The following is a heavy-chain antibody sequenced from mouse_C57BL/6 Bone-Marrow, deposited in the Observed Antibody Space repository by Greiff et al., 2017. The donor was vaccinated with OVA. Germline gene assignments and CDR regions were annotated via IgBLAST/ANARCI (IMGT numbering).Heavy chain of an antibody. CDR1: GYTFTSYW. CDR3: SRNEAY. D-gene: IGHD1-2*01. V-gene: IGHV1-55*01. J-gene: IGHJ3*01. Sequence: QVHVKQPGAELVKPGASVKMSCKASGYTFTSYWITWVKQRPGQGLEWIGDIYPGSGSTNYNEKFKSKATLPVDTSSSTAYMQLSSLTSEDSAVYYCSRNEAYWGQGTLVTVSA. CDR2: IYPGSGST.